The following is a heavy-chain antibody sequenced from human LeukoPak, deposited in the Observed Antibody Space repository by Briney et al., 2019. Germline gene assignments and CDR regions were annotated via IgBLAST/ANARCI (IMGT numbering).Heavy chain of an antibody. CDR1: GFTFSSYA. D-gene: IGHD7-27*01. V-gene: IGHV3-21*01. CDR2: ISSSSSYI. CDR3: ARGRDEGSGDFDY. J-gene: IGHJ4*02. Sequence: GGSLRLSCAASGFTFSSYAMHWVRQAPGKGLEWVSSISSSSSYIYYADSVKGRFTISRDNAKNSLYLQMNSLRAEDTAVYYCARGRDEGSGDFDYWGQGTLVTVSS.